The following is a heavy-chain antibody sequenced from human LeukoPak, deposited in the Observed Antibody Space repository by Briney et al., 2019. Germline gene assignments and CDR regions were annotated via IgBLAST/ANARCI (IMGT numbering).Heavy chain of an antibody. Sequence: GGSLRLSCAASGFTFSSYEMNWVRQAPGKGLEWVSYISGSGRTIYYADSVKGRFTISRDNTKKSLYLQMNSLRAEDTAVYYCARGIRDYNDQLGYFQHWGQGTLVTVSS. D-gene: IGHD4-11*01. CDR1: GFTFSSYE. J-gene: IGHJ1*01. CDR2: ISGSGRTI. V-gene: IGHV3-48*03. CDR3: ARGIRDYNDQLGYFQH.